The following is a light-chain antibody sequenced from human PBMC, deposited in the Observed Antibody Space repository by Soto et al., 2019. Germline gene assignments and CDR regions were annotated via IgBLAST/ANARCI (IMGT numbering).Light chain of an antibody. CDR2: EVT. CDR1: SSDVGGYNY. J-gene: IGLJ3*02. V-gene: IGLV2-14*01. Sequence: QSALTQPASVSGSPGQSITISCTGTSSDVGGYNYVSWYQQHPGKAPKFIIYEVTNRPSGVSDRFSGSKSGNTASLIISGLQAEDEADYYCSSYTSSSTLAVFGGGTKLTV. CDR3: SSYTSSSTLAV.